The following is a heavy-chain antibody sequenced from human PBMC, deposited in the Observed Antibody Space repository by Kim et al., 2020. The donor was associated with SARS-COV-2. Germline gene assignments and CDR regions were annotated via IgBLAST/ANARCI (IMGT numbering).Heavy chain of an antibody. CDR3: ANQPPNFDWSLLGAEYYFDY. V-gene: IGHV3-23*01. CDR2: ISGSGGST. J-gene: IGHJ4*02. CDR1: GFTFSSYA. Sequence: GGSLRLSCAASGFTFSSYAMSWVRQAPGKGLEWVSAISGSGGSTYYADSVKGRFTISRDNSKNTLYLQMNSLRAEDTAVYYCANQPPNFDWSLLGAEYYFDYWGQGTLVTVSS. D-gene: IGHD3-9*01.